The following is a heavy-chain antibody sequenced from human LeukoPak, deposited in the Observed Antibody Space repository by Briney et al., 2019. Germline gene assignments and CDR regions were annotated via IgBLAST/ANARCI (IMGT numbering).Heavy chain of an antibody. CDR2: FYSSGST. D-gene: IGHD3-22*01. J-gene: IGHJ4*02. V-gene: IGHV4-61*01. Sequence: PSETLSLTCTVSGGSVSSGSYYWTWIRQPPGKGLEWTGYFYSSGSTNYHPSLKSRVTISADTSKNQFSLKLSSVTAADTAMYYCATVLYYDSSGYERWGQGTLVTVSS. CDR3: ATVLYYDSSGYER. CDR1: GGSVSSGSYY.